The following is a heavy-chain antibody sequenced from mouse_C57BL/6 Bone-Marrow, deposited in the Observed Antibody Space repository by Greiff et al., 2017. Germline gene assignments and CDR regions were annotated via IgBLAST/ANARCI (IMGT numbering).Heavy chain of an antibody. CDR2: LWWDDDK. CDR3: ARGPLYGSNLDY. J-gene: IGHJ2*01. V-gene: IGHV8-8*01. CDR1: GFSLTTFGMG. Sequence: QVPLQVSGPGLLQPSPTLSLTCSFSGFSLTTFGMGVGWIRHPSGKGLDWLAHLWWDDDKYYNPALNSPLSTSKDTSKNQVFLKIANVDTADTATYYGARGPLYGSNLDYWGQGTTLTGSS. D-gene: IGHD1-1*01.